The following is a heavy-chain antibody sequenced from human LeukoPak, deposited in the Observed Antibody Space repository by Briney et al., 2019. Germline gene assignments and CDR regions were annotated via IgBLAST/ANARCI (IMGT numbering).Heavy chain of an antibody. CDR3: ARRGSSWALDY. J-gene: IGHJ4*02. V-gene: IGHV4-59*08. CDR2: IYYSGST. CDR1: GGSISSYY. D-gene: IGHD6-13*01. Sequence: PSETLSLTCTVSGGSISSYYWSWIRQPPGKGLEWIGYIYYSGSTNYNPSLKSRVTISVDTSKNQFSLKLSSVTAADTAVYYCARRGSSWALDYWGQGTLVTVSS.